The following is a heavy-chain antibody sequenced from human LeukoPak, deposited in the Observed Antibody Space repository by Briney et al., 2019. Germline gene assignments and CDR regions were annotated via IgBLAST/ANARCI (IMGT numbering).Heavy chain of an antibody. V-gene: IGHV3-74*01. CDR2: INSDGSST. CDR1: GFTFSSYW. CDR3: ASFPPYYYGSGSYYYYMDV. J-gene: IGHJ6*03. D-gene: IGHD3-10*01. Sequence: PGGSLRLTCAASGFTFSSYWMHWVRQAPGKGLGWVSRINSDGSSTSYADSVKGRFTISRCNAKNTLYLQMNSLRAEDTAVYYCASFPPYYYGSGSYYYYMDVWGKGTTVTVSS.